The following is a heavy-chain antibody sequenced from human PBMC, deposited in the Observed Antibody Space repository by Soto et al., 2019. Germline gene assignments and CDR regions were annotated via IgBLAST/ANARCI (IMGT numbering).Heavy chain of an antibody. Sequence: QVQLVESGGGVVQPGRSLRLSCAASGFTFSSYAMHWVRRAPGKGLEWMADMSYDGSNKYYADSVKGRFTISRDNSKNTLYLQMNSLRPEDTALYYCARDGGDYWSQGTLVIVSS. V-gene: IGHV3-30-3*01. CDR1: GFTFSSYA. J-gene: IGHJ4*02. D-gene: IGHD3-16*01. CDR2: MSYDGSNK. CDR3: ARDGGDY.